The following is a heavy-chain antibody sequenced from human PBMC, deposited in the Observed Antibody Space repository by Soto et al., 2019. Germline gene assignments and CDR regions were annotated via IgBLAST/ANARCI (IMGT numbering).Heavy chain of an antibody. CDR3: VRVPTPGWVSYRFSYFDT. Sequence: QVQLQESGPRLVKPSQTLSLTCTVSGASINSDAYFWTWIRQRPGEGLEWIGFISYSGYPYHNPSLKSRLPLSVDTSKNQFSLDLSFVTDADTGVYYCVRVPTPGWVSYRFSYFDTWGQGTLVTVSS. D-gene: IGHD3-10*01. V-gene: IGHV4-31*03. J-gene: IGHJ4*02. CDR2: ISYSGYP. CDR1: GASINSDAYF.